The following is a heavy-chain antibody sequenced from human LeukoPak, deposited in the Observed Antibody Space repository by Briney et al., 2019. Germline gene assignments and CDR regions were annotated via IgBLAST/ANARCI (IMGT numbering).Heavy chain of an antibody. V-gene: IGHV3-15*01. J-gene: IGHJ1*01. CDR2: IRSRADGGTA. CDR3: AKHIYGVVSIQQ. CDR1: GFTFSSYG. Sequence: GGSLRLSCAASGFTFSSYGMHWVRQAPGKGLEWVGRIRSRADGGTAEYATAVEGRFTISRDDSTNTLYLHMSNVKTEDTAVYYCAKHIYGVVSIQQWGQSTLVTVSS. D-gene: IGHD3-3*01.